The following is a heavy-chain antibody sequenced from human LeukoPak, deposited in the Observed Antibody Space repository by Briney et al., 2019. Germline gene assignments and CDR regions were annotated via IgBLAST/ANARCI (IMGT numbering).Heavy chain of an antibody. D-gene: IGHD4-17*01. J-gene: IGHJ4*02. CDR1: GYTFTSYG. Sequence: ASVKVSCKASGYTFTSYGISWVRQAPGQGLEWMGWISAYNGNTNYAQKLQGRVTMTTDTSTSTAYMELRSLRSDDTAVYCCARPRDGYYGAYLTFDYWAREPWSPSPQ. CDR2: ISAYNGNT. CDR3: ARPRDGYYGAYLTFDY. V-gene: IGHV1-18*01.